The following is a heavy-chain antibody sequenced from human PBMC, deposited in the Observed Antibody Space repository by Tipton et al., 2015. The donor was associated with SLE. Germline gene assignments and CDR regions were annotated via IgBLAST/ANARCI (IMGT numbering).Heavy chain of an antibody. CDR2: IYTSGNT. V-gene: IGHV4-61*09. CDR3: ARDGAFDV. CDR1: GASISSGNYY. J-gene: IGHJ3*01. Sequence: TLSLTCTVSGASISSGNYYWSWIRQPAGKGLEWIGHIYTSGNTNYNPSLKSRVTISVDKSRNQFSLKLSAVTAADTAVYYCARDGAFDVWGQGTAATVSS.